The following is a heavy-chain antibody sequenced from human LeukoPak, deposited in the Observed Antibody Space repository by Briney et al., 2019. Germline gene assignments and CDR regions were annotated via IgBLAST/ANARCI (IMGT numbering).Heavy chain of an antibody. D-gene: IGHD3-22*01. CDR1: GFTFKNFD. CDR2: ISSNGGTT. V-gene: IGHV3-21*01. CDR3: ARALVVADAFDI. Sequence: GGSLRLSCAASGFTFKNFDMSWVRQAPGKGLEWVSTISSNGGTTFYADSVKGRFTISRDNAKNSLYLQMNSLRAEDTAVYYCARALVVADAFDIWGQGTMVTVSS. J-gene: IGHJ3*02.